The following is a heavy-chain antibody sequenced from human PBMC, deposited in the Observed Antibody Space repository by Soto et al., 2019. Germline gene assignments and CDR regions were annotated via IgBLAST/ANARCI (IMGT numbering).Heavy chain of an antibody. CDR2: IYYSGST. CDR3: AILYYGSGSYYNGPAYGMDV. Sequence: SETLSLTCTVSGGSISSSSYYWGWIRQPPGKGLEWIGSIYYSGSTYYNPSLKSRVTISVDTSKNQFSLKLSSVTAADTAVYYCAILYYGSGSYYNGPAYGMDVWGQGTTVTVSS. J-gene: IGHJ6*02. V-gene: IGHV4-39*01. D-gene: IGHD3-10*01. CDR1: GGSISSSSYY.